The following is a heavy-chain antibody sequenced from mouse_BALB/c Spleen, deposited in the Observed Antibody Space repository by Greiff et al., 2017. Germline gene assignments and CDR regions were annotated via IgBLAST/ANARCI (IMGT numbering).Heavy chain of an antibody. Sequence: ESGPGLVKPSQSLSLTCTVTGYSITSDYAWNWIRQFPGNKLEWRGYISYSGSTSYNPSLKSRISITRDTSKNQFFLQLNSVTTEDTATYYCARLGGRSYAMDYWGQGTSVTVSS. CDR1: GYSITSDYA. V-gene: IGHV3-2*02. D-gene: IGHD1-1*02. J-gene: IGHJ4*01. CDR2: ISYSGST. CDR3: ARLGGRSYAMDY.